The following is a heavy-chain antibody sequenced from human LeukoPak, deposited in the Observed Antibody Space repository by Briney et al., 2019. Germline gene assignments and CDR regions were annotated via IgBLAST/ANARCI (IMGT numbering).Heavy chain of an antibody. V-gene: IGHV3-30*18. D-gene: IGHD2-15*01. Sequence: PGGSLRLSCAASGFTFSSYGIHWVRQAPGKGLEWVTVIAYDGSNKYYADSVKGRFTISRDNSKNTLYLQMNSLRAEDTAVYYCAKEGPNMRMRNPYYYYYMDVWGKGTTVTISS. CDR3: AKEGPNMRMRNPYYYYYMDV. CDR2: IAYDGSNK. J-gene: IGHJ6*03. CDR1: GFTFSSYG.